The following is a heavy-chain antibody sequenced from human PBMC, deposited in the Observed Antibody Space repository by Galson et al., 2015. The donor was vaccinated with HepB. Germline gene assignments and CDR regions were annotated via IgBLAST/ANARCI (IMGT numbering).Heavy chain of an antibody. Sequence: SLRLSCAASGFTVSSSYMTWVRQAPGKGLEWVSVIYSGGSTYYADAVKGRFTISRDNSKNTLFLQMNSLRAEDTAVYYCARGGYYGPGSSPAVAFYFEYWGQGTLVTVSS. CDR2: IYSGGST. D-gene: IGHD3-10*01. V-gene: IGHV3-53*01. CDR1: GFTVSSSY. CDR3: ARGGYYGPGSSPAVAFYFEY. J-gene: IGHJ4*02.